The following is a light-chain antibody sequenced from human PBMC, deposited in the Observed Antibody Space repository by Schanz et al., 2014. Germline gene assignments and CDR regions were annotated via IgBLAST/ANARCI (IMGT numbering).Light chain of an antibody. CDR3: QQRSNWPVT. Sequence: EIVLTQSPGTLSLSPGERATLPCRASQSVANNYLAWYQQKPGQSPRLLIYGAYSRATGIPDRFSGSGSGTDFTLTISSLEPEDFAVYYCQQRSNWPVTFGQGTKLEIK. CDR1: QSVANNY. CDR2: GAY. J-gene: IGKJ2*01. V-gene: IGKV3D-20*02.